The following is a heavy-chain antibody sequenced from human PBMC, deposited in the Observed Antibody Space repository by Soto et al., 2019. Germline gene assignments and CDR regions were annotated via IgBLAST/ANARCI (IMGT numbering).Heavy chain of an antibody. J-gene: IGHJ6*01. Sequence: GKGLEWVSAISGSGGSTYYADAVKGRFTISRDNAKNTLYLQMNNLRAEDTAVYYCVLDPPEIVDAGTNRSLSALRG. CDR2: ISGSGGST. CDR3: VLDPPEIVDAGTNRSLSAL. D-gene: IGHD1-26*01. V-gene: IGHV3-23*01.